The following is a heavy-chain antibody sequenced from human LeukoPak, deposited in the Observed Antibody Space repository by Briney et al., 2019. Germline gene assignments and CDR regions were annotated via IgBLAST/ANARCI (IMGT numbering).Heavy chain of an antibody. Sequence: GGSLRLSCAASGFTFSSYAMNWVRQAPGEGLEWVSAISGSGGSTYYADSVKGRFTISRDNSKNTLYLQMDSLRVEDTAIYYCVPRHCDRITCYAGFDYWGQGTLVTVSS. J-gene: IGHJ4*02. CDR2: ISGSGGST. CDR1: GFTFSSYA. V-gene: IGHV3-23*01. D-gene: IGHD2-2*01. CDR3: VPRHCDRITCYAGFDY.